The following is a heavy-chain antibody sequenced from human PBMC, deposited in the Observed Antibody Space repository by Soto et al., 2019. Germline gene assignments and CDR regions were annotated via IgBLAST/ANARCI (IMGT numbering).Heavy chain of an antibody. V-gene: IGHV1-3*01. J-gene: IGHJ5*02. CDR2: INAGNGNT. D-gene: IGHD6-13*01. Sequence: ASVKVSCKASGYTFTSYAMHWVRQAPGQRLEWMGWINAGNGNTKYSQKFQGRVTITRDTSASTAYMELSSLRSEDTAVYYCARAAGSRGGFDPWGQGTLVTAPQ. CDR3: ARAAGSRGGFDP. CDR1: GYTFTSYA.